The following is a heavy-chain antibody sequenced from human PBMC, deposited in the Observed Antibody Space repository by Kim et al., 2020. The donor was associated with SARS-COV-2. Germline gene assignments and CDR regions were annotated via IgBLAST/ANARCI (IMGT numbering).Heavy chain of an antibody. Sequence: NPSLKSRVTISVGTSKNQCSLKLRSVTAADTAVYYCACVVVAGTSGGFDYWGQGTLVTVSS. V-gene: IGHV4-34*01. J-gene: IGHJ4*02. D-gene: IGHD6-19*01. CDR3: ACVVVAGTSGGFDY.